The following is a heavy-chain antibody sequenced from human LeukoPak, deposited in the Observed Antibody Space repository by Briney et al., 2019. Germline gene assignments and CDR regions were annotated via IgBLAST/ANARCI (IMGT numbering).Heavy chain of an antibody. J-gene: IGHJ4*02. CDR2: IHTSGST. CDR3: ANSYDGKIVPFDN. D-gene: IGHD4-23*01. V-gene: IGHV4-4*09. CDR1: DGSISNSF. Sequence: SETLSLTCTVPDGSISNSFWNWVRQPPGKGLEWIAYIHTSGSTNYNPAFKSRVTLSVDTSKSQFSLRLNSVTASDTAVYYCANSYDGKIVPFDNWGQGTLDTVSS.